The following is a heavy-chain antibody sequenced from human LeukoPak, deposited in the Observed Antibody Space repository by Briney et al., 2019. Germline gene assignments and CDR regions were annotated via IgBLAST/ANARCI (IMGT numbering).Heavy chain of an antibody. J-gene: IGHJ4*02. CDR2: ISAYNGNT. CDR1: GYTFISHG. D-gene: IGHD2-2*01. V-gene: IGHV1-18*01. Sequence: ASVKVSSKASGYTFISHGISWVRQATGQGLEWMGWISAYNGNTNYAQKLQGRVTMTTDTSTSTAYMELRSLRSDDTAVYYCARVAEDCSSTSCYAGVDYWGQGTLVTVSS. CDR3: ARVAEDCSSTSCYAGVDY.